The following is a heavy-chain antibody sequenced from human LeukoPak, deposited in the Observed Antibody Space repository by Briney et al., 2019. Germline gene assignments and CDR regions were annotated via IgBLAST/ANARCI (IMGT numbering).Heavy chain of an antibody. CDR3: AKGSGGWYEGGLDY. J-gene: IGHJ4*02. V-gene: IGHV3-23*01. CDR2: ISGSGGSA. Sequence: PGGSLRLSWAASGFPFTSYAMSWVRQAPGKGLEWVSAISGSGGSAYYADSVKGRFTISRDNSKNTLYLQMNSLRAEDTAVYYCAKGSGGWYEGGLDYWGQGTLVTVSS. D-gene: IGHD6-19*01. CDR1: GFPFTSYA.